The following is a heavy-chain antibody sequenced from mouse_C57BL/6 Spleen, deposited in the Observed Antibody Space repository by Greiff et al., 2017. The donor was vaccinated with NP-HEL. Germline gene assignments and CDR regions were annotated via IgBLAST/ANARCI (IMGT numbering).Heavy chain of an antibody. J-gene: IGHJ1*03. CDR2: ISNGGGST. CDR3: ARQRGYDYDYWYFDV. V-gene: IGHV5-12*01. Sequence: EVQLVESGGGLVQPGGSLKLSCAASGFTFSDYYMYWVRQTPEKRLEWVAYISNGGGSTYYPDTVKGRFTISRDNAKNTLYLQMSRLKSEDTAMYYCARQRGYDYDYWYFDVWGTGTTVTVSS. D-gene: IGHD2-4*01. CDR1: GFTFSDYY.